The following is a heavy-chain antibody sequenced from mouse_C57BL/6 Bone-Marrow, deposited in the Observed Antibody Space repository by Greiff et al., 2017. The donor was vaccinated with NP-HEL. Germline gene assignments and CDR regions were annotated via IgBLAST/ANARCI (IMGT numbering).Heavy chain of an antibody. V-gene: IGHV2-5*01. J-gene: IGHJ3*01. CDR1: GFSLTSYG. Sequence: VKLQESGPGLVQPSQSLSITCTVSGFSLTSYGVHWVRQSPGKGLEWLGVIWRGGSTDYNAAFMSRLSITKDNSKSQVFFKMNSLQADDTAIYYCAKGGYYGSSLAWFAYWGQGTLVTVSA. CDR3: AKGGYYGSSLAWFAY. CDR2: IWRGGST. D-gene: IGHD1-1*01.